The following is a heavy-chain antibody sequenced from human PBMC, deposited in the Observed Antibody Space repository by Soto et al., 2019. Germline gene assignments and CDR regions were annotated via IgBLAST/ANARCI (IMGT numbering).Heavy chain of an antibody. Sequence: PGESLKISCKGSGYSFTSYWISWVRQMPGKGLEWMGRIDPSDSYTNYSPSFQGHVTISADKSISTAYLQWSSLKASDTAMYYCARLYPDPDYDFWSGYHDPPDYWGQGTLVTVSS. D-gene: IGHD3-3*01. V-gene: IGHV5-10-1*01. J-gene: IGHJ4*02. CDR2: IDPSDSYT. CDR3: ARLYPDPDYDFWSGYHDPPDY. CDR1: GYSFTSYW.